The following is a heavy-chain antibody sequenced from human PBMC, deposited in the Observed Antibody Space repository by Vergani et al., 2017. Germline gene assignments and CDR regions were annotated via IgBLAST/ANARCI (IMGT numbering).Heavy chain of an antibody. J-gene: IGHJ4*02. CDR2: IYPGDSDT. CDR1: GYSFTSYW. CDR3: ARRGRGYCSSSSCYIIDY. D-gene: IGHD2-2*02. V-gene: IGHV5-51*03. Sequence: EVQLVQSGAEVKKPGESLKISCKASGYSFTSYWIGWVRQRPGKDLEWMGIIYPGDSDTRYSPSFQGQVTISADKSISTAYLQWSSLKAADTAMYYCARRGRGYCSSSSCYIIDYWGQGTLVTVSS.